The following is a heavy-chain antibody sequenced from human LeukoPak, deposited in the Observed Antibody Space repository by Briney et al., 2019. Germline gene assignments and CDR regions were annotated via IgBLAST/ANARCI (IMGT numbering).Heavy chain of an antibody. CDR2: TTRSGGSS. CDR1: GFTFSNKA. Sequence: AGGSLRLSCVASGFTFSNKAMSWVRQAPGMGLEWVTSTTRSGGSSGYADSVKGRFTISRDNSKNTLFLQMDSLRVEDTAIYYCARESGGDWGYFDDWGQGTLVTVSS. D-gene: IGHD2-21*02. J-gene: IGHJ4*02. CDR3: ARESGGDWGYFDD. V-gene: IGHV3-23*01.